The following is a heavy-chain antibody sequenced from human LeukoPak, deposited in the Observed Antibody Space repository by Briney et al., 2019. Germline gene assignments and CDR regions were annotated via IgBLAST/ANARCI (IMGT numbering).Heavy chain of an antibody. V-gene: IGHV1-2*02. CDR1: GYTFTSYY. Sequence: ASVTVSCKASGYTFTSYYMHWVRQAPGQGLEWMGWINPNSGGTNYAQKFQGRVTMTRDTSISTAYMELSRLRSDDTAVYYCARVGMRGYYFDYWGQGTLVTVSS. J-gene: IGHJ4*02. CDR2: INPNSGGT. CDR3: ARVGMRGYYFDY. D-gene: IGHD1-26*01.